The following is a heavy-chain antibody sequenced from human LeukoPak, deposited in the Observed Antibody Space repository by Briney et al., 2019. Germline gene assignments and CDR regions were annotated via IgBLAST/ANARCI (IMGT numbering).Heavy chain of an antibody. Sequence: PSETPSLTCTVSGGSISSFYWSWIRQPPGKGLQWIGYIYYSGNTNYNPSLKSRVTISVDTSKNQFSLKLSSVTAADTAVYYCARYVWGSYPTFEDYWGQGTLVIVSS. CDR2: IYYSGNT. V-gene: IGHV4-59*01. CDR3: ARYVWGSYPTFEDY. J-gene: IGHJ4*02. D-gene: IGHD3-16*02. CDR1: GGSISSFY.